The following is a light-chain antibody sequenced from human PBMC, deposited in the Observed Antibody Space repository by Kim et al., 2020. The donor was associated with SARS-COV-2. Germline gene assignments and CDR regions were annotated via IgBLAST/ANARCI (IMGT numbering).Light chain of an antibody. CDR1: KLGDKY. J-gene: IGLJ2*01. CDR3: QTWDSSTVV. Sequence: SYELTQPPSVSVSPGQTASITCSGDKLGDKYACWYQQKPGQSPVLVTYQDSKRPSGIPERFSGSNSGNTATLTISGTQAMDEADYYCQTWDSSTVVFGGGPRRTVL. V-gene: IGLV3-1*01. CDR2: QDS.